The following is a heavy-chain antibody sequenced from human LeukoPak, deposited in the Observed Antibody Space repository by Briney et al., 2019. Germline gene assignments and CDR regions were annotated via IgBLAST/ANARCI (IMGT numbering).Heavy chain of an antibody. V-gene: IGHV4-39*01. CDR3: SRLDLSAYCSGGSCHDY. J-gene: IGHJ4*02. Sequence: SETLSLTCTVSGGPISSSSYYWGWIRQPPGKGLEWIGSIYYSGSTCSNPSLKSRVTISVDTYQNPFSLKLSSVTAADTAVYYCSRLDLSAYCSGGSCHDYWGQGTLVTVSS. CDR2: IYYSGST. CDR1: GGPISSSSYY. D-gene: IGHD2-15*01.